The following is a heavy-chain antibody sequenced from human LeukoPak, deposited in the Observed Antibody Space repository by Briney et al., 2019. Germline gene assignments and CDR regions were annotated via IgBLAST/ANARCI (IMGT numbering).Heavy chain of an antibody. CDR1: GGSFSGYY. CDR2: IYYSGST. D-gene: IGHD2-2*01. V-gene: IGHV4-34*01. Sequence: SETLSLTCVVYGGSFSGYYWNWIRQPPGKGLEWIGSIYYSGSTYYNPSLKSRVTISVDTSKNQFSLKLSSVTAADTAVYYCARQLGYCSSTSCYADKVDYWGQGTLVTVSS. CDR3: ARQLGYCSSTSCYADKVDY. J-gene: IGHJ4*02.